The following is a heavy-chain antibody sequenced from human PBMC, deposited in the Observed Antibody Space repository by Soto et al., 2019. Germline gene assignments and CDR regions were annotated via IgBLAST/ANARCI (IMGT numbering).Heavy chain of an antibody. Sequence: QLQLQESGSGLVKPSQTLSLTCAVSGGSISSGGYSWSWIRQPPGKGLEWIGYIYHSGSTYYNPSLKSRVTISVDRSKNQFSLKLSSVTAADTTVYYCARGPYDILTGRNWFDPWGQGTLVTVSS. CDR2: IYHSGST. CDR1: GGSISSGGYS. CDR3: ARGPYDILTGRNWFDP. J-gene: IGHJ5*02. D-gene: IGHD3-9*01. V-gene: IGHV4-30-2*01.